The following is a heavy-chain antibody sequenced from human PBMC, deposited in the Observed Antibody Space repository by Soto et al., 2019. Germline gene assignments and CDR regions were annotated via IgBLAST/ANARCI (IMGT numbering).Heavy chain of an antibody. CDR2: ISAYNGNT. V-gene: IGHV1-18*01. J-gene: IGHJ6*02. CDR1: GYTFTSYG. CDR3: ASYHLNSYYYGMDV. Sequence: QVQLVQSGAAVKKPGPSVKVSCKASGYTFTSYGFSWVRQAPGQGLEWMGWISAYNGNTNYAQKLQGRVTMTTDTSTSTAYMELRSLRSDDTAVYYCASYHLNSYYYGMDVWGQGTTVTVSS.